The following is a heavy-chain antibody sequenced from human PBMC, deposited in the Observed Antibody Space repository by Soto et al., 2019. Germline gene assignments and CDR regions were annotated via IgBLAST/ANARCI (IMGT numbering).Heavy chain of an antibody. Sequence: QARLVQSRVEVKKPGASVKISSEASGSTFTSFIMHWVGQAPGLSLGWMGRVNAANGNAKYSQNFQGRVTITGDTSASTGYMELSSLRSEDTAVYYCAVSRGWWSFDYWGQGTLLTVSS. J-gene: IGHJ4*02. CDR3: AVSRGWWSFDY. V-gene: IGHV1-3*01. CDR2: VNAANGNA. CDR1: GSTFTSFI. D-gene: IGHD6-19*01.